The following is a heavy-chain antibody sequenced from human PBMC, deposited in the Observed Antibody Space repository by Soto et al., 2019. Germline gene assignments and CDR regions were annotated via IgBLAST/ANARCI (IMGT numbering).Heavy chain of an antibody. CDR1: GGSISSYY. V-gene: IGHV4-59*01. CDR3: ARDLGGTHYYYYYGMDV. Sequence: SETLSLACTVSGGSISSYYWSWIRQPPGKGLEWIGYIYYSGSTNYNPSLKSRVTISVDTSKNQFSLKLSSVTAADTAVYYCARDLGGTHYYYYYGMDVWGQGTTVTVSS. J-gene: IGHJ6*02. CDR2: IYYSGST. D-gene: IGHD6-19*01.